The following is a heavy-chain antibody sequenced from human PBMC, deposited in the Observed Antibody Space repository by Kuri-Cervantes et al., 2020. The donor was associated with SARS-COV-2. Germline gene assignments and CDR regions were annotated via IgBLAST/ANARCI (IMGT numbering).Heavy chain of an antibody. CDR1: GYTFTGYY. CDR3: ASLELTGGYDSAFRGFDP. J-gene: IGHJ5*02. Sequence: ASVKVSCKASGYTFTGYYMHWVRQAPGQGLEWMGWINPNSGGTNYAQKFQGRVTMTRDTSISTAYMELSRLRSDDTAVYYCASLELTGGYDSAFRGFDPWGQGTLGTVSS. D-gene: IGHD5-12*01. V-gene: IGHV1-2*02. CDR2: INPNSGGT.